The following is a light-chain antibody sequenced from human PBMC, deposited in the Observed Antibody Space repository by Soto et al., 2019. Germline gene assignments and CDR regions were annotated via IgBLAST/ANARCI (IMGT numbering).Light chain of an antibody. CDR3: RSYDSSLSRV. J-gene: IGLJ2*01. CDR1: SSNIGAGYD. CDR2: GNS. Sequence: QSVLTQPPSVSGAPGQRVTISCTGSSSNIGAGYDVHWYQQLPGTAPKLLIYGNSNRPSGVPDRFSGSKSGTSASLAITGLQAKNEADYYCRSYDSSLSRVFVRGTKFTVL. V-gene: IGLV1-40*01.